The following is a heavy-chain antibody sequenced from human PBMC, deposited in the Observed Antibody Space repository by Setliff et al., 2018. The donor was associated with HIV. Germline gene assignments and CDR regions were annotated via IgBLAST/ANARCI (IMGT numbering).Heavy chain of an antibody. J-gene: IGHJ3*02. CDR1: GGSISSYY. CDR2: IYYSGST. V-gene: IGHV4-59*01. Sequence: SETLSLTCAVSGGSISSYYWSWIRQPPGKGLEWIGDIYYSGSTKYNPSLKSRVTISVDTSKNQFSLKLSSVTATDTAGYYCARASVGATGLYAFEIWGQGTMVTVSS. CDR3: ARASVGATGLYAFEI. D-gene: IGHD1-26*01.